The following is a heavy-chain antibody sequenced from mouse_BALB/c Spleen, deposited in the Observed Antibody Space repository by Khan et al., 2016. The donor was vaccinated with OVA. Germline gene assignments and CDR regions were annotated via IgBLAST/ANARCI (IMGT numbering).Heavy chain of an antibody. D-gene: IGHD2-2*01. V-gene: IGHV1S81*02. J-gene: IGHJ3*01. CDR2: INPSSGGT. CDR1: GYTFTSYY. CDR3: TRSGYGSFAY. Sequence: VQLQQSGAELVKPGASVRLSCKASGYTFTSYYLYWVKQRPGQGLEWIGDINPSSGGTNFNEKFKSKATLTVDKSSSTAYIQLNSLTSADSAVCYCTRSGYGSFAYWGQGTLVTVSA.